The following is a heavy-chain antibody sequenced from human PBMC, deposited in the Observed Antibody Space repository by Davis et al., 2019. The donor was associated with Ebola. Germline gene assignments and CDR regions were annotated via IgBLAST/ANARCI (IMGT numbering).Heavy chain of an antibody. V-gene: IGHV3-30*03. J-gene: IGHJ3*02. D-gene: IGHD2-15*01. CDR3: AREGYSAFDI. Sequence: GGFLRLSCAAPGFTFSSYGMHWVRQAPGKGLEWVAVISYDGSNKYYADSVKGRFTISRDNSKNTLYLQMNSLRTDDTAVYYCAREGYSAFDIWGQGTMVTVSS. CDR1: GFTFSSYG. CDR2: ISYDGSNK.